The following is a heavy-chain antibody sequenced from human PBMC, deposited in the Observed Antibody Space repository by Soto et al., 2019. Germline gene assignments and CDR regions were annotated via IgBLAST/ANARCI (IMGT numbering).Heavy chain of an antibody. J-gene: IGHJ6*02. CDR3: ARWSHYNDSRGSGAFGLDV. Sequence: PXVSLSLSCAASGFTFSDYNMNWVRQAPGKGLEWVSTIRTSSSYIYYADSVKGRFTVSRDNAKNSLYLQMNSLRAEDTAVYYCARWSHYNDSRGSGAFGLDVWGQGTTVTVPS. CDR2: IRTSSSYI. CDR1: GFTFSDYN. D-gene: IGHD3-22*01. V-gene: IGHV3-21*06.